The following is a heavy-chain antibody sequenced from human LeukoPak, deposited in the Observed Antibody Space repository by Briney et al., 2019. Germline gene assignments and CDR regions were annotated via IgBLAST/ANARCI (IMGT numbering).Heavy chain of an antibody. CDR3: AKSSSSLAVWVDAFDI. V-gene: IGHV3-23*01. Sequence: GGSLRLSCAASGFTFSSYAMSWVRQAPGKGLESVSAISGSGGSTYYADSVKGRFTISRDNSKNTLYLQMNSLRAEDTAVYYCAKSSSSLAVWVDAFDIWGQGTMVTVSS. D-gene: IGHD6-13*01. J-gene: IGHJ3*02. CDR1: GFTFSSYA. CDR2: ISGSGGST.